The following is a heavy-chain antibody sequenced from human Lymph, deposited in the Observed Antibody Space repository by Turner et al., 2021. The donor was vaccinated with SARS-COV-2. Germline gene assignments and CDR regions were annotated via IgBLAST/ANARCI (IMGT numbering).Heavy chain of an antibody. D-gene: IGHD3-22*01. CDR3: ARERYDSSGSESYYFDY. CDR1: GISFSRYS. V-gene: IGHV3-21*01. CDR2: ISSSSSYI. J-gene: IGHJ4*02. Sequence: EVQLVESGGGLVKPGGSLRLSCAASGISFSRYSMNWVRQAPGKGLEWVSSISSSSSYIYYADSVKGRFTISRDSAKNSLYLQMNSLRAEDTAVYYCARERYDSSGSESYYFDYWGQGTLVTVSS.